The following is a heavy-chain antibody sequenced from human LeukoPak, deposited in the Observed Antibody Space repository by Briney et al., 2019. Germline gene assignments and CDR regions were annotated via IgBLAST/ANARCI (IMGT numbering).Heavy chain of an antibody. J-gene: IGHJ6*03. D-gene: IGHD3-10*01. CDR3: ASVLLWFGELHYYYYMDV. CDR2: IIPIFGTA. CDR1: GGTFSSYA. V-gene: IGHV1-69*05. Sequence: SVKVSCKASGGTFSSYAISWVRQAPGQGLEWMGGIIPIFGTANYAQKFQGGVTITTDESTSTAYMELSSLRSEDTAVYYCASVLLWFGELHYYYYMDVWGKGTTVTVSS.